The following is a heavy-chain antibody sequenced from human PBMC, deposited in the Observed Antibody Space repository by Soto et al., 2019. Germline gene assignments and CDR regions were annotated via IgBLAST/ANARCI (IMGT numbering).Heavy chain of an antibody. D-gene: IGHD2-15*01. V-gene: IGHV3-66*01. CDR1: GFTVSSNY. Sequence: GGSLRLSCAASGFTVSSNYMSWVRQAPGKGLEWVSVIYSGGSTYYADSVKGRFTISRDNSKNTLYLQMNSLRAEDTAVYYCATRHQYCSGGSCDDYWGQGTLVTVSS. CDR2: IYSGGST. CDR3: ATRHQYCSGGSCDDY. J-gene: IGHJ4*02.